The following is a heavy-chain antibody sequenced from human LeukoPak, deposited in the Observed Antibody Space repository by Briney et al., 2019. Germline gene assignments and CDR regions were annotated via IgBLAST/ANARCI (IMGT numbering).Heavy chain of an antibody. CDR1: GGSFSGYY. D-gene: IGHD6-19*01. CDR3: ARCPDSSGWCEYGMDV. Sequence: PSETLSLTCAVYGGSFSGYYWSWIRQPPGKGLEWIGYIYYSGSTNYNPSLKSRVTISVDTSKNQFSLKLSSVTAADTAVYYCARCPDSSGWCEYGMDVWGQGTTVTVSS. V-gene: IGHV4-59*08. J-gene: IGHJ6*02. CDR2: IYYSGST.